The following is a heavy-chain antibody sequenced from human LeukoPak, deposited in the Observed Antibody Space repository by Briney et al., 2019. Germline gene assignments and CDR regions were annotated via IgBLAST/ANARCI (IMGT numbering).Heavy chain of an antibody. CDR1: GYTFTSYD. D-gene: IGHD3-22*01. CDR2: MNPNSGNT. Sequence: ASVKVSCKASGYTFTSYDINWVRRAIGQGVEWMGWMNPNSGNTGYAQKFQGRVTMTRNTSISTAYMELSSLRSEDTAVYYCARYYYDSSGYYAGYYYYYMDVWGKGTTVTVSS. V-gene: IGHV1-8*01. CDR3: ARYYYDSSGYYAGYYYYYMDV. J-gene: IGHJ6*03.